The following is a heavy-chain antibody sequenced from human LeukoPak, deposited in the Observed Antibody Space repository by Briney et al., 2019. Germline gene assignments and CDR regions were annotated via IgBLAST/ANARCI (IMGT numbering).Heavy chain of an antibody. CDR2: ISGSGGST. D-gene: IGHD3-3*01. J-gene: IGHJ4*02. Sequence: GGSLRLSCAASGFTFSSYAMSWVRQAPGKGLEWVSAISGSGGSTYYADSVKGRFSMSRDNSKNTLFLQMNSLRAEDTAVYYCAKTISQYYDFWSGYYSPFDYWGQGILVAVSS. CDR3: AKTISQYYDFWSGYYSPFDY. CDR1: GFTFSSYA. V-gene: IGHV3-23*01.